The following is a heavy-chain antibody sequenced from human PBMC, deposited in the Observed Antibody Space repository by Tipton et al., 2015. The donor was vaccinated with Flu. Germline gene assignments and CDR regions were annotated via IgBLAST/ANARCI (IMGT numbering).Heavy chain of an antibody. CDR3: ARDDYGGYSCYNY. V-gene: IGHV3-7*01. CDR1: GFTFDNHW. D-gene: IGHD4-23*01. Sequence: VQLVQSGGGLVQPGGSLRLSCTASGFTFDNHWMTWLRQTPGKGLEWVANIKPDGSEAYYADSVKGRFTISRDNAKNSLYLQMDSLRAEDTAMYYCARDDYGGYSCYNYWGQGTLVTVSS. CDR2: IKPDGSEA. J-gene: IGHJ4*02.